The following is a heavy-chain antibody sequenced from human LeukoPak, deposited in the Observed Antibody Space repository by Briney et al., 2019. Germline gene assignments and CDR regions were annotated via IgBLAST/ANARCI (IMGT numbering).Heavy chain of an antibody. V-gene: IGHV1-18*04. CDR3: AKDGTVVTLYYFDY. D-gene: IGHD4-23*01. J-gene: IGHJ4*02. CDR2: ISAYNGNT. CDR1: GYTFTSYG. Sequence: ASVKVSCKASGYTFTSYGISWVRQAPGQGLEWMGWISAYNGNTNYAQKLQGRVTMTTDTSTSTAYMELRSLRSDDTAVYYCAKDGTVVTLYYFDYWGQGTLVTVSS.